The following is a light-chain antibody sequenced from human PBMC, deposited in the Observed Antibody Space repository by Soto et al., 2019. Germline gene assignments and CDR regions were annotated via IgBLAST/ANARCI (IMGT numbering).Light chain of an antibody. V-gene: IGLV2-14*01. CDR2: HVS. CDR1: SSDVGGYNC. CDR3: SSYTSNSTYV. Sequence: QSVLTQPASVSGSPGQSIAISCTGTSSDVGGYNCVSWYQQYPGKAPKLMIYHVSNRPSGVSNRLSGSKSGNSASLTISGLQAEDEADYDCSSYTSNSTYVFGTGTKLTVL. J-gene: IGLJ1*01.